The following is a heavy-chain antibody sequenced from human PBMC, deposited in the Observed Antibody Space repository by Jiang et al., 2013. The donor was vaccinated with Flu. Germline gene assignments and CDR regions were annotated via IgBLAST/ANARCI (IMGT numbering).Heavy chain of an antibody. CDR2: MYYSRTT. CDR3: ARVRWGNYDFLTGSANYYYGMDV. D-gene: IGHD3-9*01. Sequence: GPGLVKPSETLTLTCGVSGGSISSYYWSWIRQPPGKGLEWIGYMYYSRTTNYNPSLKSRVTISIDTSKNQFSLKLSSVTAADTAVYYCARVRWGNYDFLTGSANYYYGMDVWGQGTTVTVSS. CDR1: GGSISSYY. V-gene: IGHV4-59*01. J-gene: IGHJ6*02.